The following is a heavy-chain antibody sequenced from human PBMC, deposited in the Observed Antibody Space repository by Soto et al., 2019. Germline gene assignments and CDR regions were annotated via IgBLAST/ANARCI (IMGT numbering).Heavy chain of an antibody. CDR3: SNELQSYCDYDNYCSGLAA. CDR1: GFTFSTYA. D-gene: IGHD5-12*01. CDR2: ISYDGTNK. J-gene: IGHJ6*04. V-gene: IGHV3-30*18. Sequence: VQLVESGGGEVQPGRSLRLSCAASGFTFSTYAMHWVRQSPGKGLEWVAAISYDGTNKFYSDSVTGRFTISRDNFKNTRALQMKSLRASDPAIDSCSNELQSYCDYDNYCSGLAAWGMGTRVTVSS.